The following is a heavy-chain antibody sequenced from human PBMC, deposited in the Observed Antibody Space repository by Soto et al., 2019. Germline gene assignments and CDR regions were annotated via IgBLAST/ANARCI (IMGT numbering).Heavy chain of an antibody. Sequence: EVQLVESGGGLVKPGGSLRLSCAASGFTFSNAWMNWVRQAPGKGLEWVGRIKSKTDGGTTDYAAPVKGRFTISRDDSTNTLYLQLNSLTTEDTAVYYCTTVMITFGGYYFDYWVHGTLVTVSS. V-gene: IGHV3-15*07. CDR3: TTVMITFGGYYFDY. CDR1: GFTFSNAW. CDR2: IKSKTDGGTT. J-gene: IGHJ4*01. D-gene: IGHD3-16*01.